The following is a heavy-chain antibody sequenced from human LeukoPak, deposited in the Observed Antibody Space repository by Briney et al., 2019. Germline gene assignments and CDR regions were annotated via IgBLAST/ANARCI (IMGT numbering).Heavy chain of an antibody. V-gene: IGHV4-4*07. CDR1: GASISGSY. CDR3: ARGPTGSSSWFDY. CDR2: IYSSGNT. Sequence: PSETLSLTCTVSGASISGSYWTWIRQTAGKELEYVGRIYSSGNTNYNPSLKSRVTMSLDTSENQFSLQLSSVTAADTAVYYCARGPTGSSSWFDYWGQGTLVTVSS. J-gene: IGHJ4*02. D-gene: IGHD6-13*01.